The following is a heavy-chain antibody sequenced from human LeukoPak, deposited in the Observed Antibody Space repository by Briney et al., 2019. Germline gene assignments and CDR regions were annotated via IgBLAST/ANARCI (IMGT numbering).Heavy chain of an antibody. CDR2: IIPILGIA. J-gene: IGHJ6*03. V-gene: IGHV1-69*02. Sequence: ASVKVSCKASGYTFTSYTISWVRQAPGQGLEWMGRIIPILGIANYAQKFQGRVTITADKSTSTAYMELSSLRSEDTAVYYCARVSDYYYMDVWGKGTTVTVSS. CDR1: GYTFTSYT. CDR3: ARVSDYYYMDV.